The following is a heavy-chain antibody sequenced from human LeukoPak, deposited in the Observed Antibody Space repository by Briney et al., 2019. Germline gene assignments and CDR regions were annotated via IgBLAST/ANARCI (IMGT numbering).Heavy chain of an antibody. D-gene: IGHD2-15*01. Sequence: PGGSLRLSCAAYGFTFSSYALHWVRQAPGKGLEWVAAIWYDGSNKYYADSVKGRFTISRDNSKNTLYLQMNSLRAEGTAVYYCARDALELCSGGHDAFDIWGQGTMVTVSS. CDR2: IWYDGSNK. V-gene: IGHV3-33*01. J-gene: IGHJ3*02. CDR3: ARDALELCSGGHDAFDI. CDR1: GFTFSSYA.